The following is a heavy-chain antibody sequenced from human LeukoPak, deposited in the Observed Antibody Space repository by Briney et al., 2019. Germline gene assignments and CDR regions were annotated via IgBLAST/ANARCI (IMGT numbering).Heavy chain of an antibody. CDR1: GFTFSSYE. J-gene: IGHJ4*02. CDR2: ISSSGSTI. CDR3: ARDRAYSSFDY. D-gene: IGHD6-19*01. Sequence: GGSLRLSCAASGFTFSSYEMNWVRQAPGKGLEWVSYISSSGSTIYYADSVKGRFTISRDNAKNSLYLQMNSLRAEDTAVYYCARDRAYSSFDYWGQGTLVTVSS. V-gene: IGHV3-48*03.